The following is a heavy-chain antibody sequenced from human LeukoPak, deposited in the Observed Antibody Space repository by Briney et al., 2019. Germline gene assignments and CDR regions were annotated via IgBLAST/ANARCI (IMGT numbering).Heavy chain of an antibody. CDR2: IYYSGST. J-gene: IGHJ4*02. CDR1: GGSINSYY. D-gene: IGHD3-10*01. Sequence: PSETLSLTCTVSGGSINSYYWSWIRQPPGKGLEWIGYIYYSGSTNYNPSLKSRVTISVDTSKNQFSLKLSSVTAADTAVYYCARDNGSGSYYPPYFDYWGQGTLVTVSS. V-gene: IGHV4-59*01. CDR3: ARDNGSGSYYPPYFDY.